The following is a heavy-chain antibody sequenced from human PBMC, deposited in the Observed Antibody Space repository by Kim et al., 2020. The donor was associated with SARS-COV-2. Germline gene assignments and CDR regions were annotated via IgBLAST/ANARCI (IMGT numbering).Heavy chain of an antibody. CDR1: GETFSSYA. CDR2: VIPISGAA. Sequence: SVKVSCKSSGETFSSYAISWLRQAPGQGLEWMGGVIPISGAADYPQKFQGRVTITADESTTTAYMQLDSLTSDDTAFYYCARDSTYSRGRFDHWGQGTLVTASS. V-gene: IGHV1-69*13. CDR3: ARDSTYSRGRFDH. J-gene: IGHJ4*02. D-gene: IGHD6-13*01.